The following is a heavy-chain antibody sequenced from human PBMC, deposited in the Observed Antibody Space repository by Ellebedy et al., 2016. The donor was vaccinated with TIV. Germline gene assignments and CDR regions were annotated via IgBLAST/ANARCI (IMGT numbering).Heavy chain of an antibody. Sequence: ASVKVSXKASGYTFTSYGISWVRQAPGQGLEWMGWISAYNGNTNYAQKLQGRVTMTTDTSTSTAYMELRSLRSDDTAVYSCARDLGDGYENWFDPWGQGTLVTVSS. CDR3: ARDLGDGYENWFDP. CDR1: GYTFTSYG. V-gene: IGHV1-18*01. D-gene: IGHD5-24*01. CDR2: ISAYNGNT. J-gene: IGHJ5*02.